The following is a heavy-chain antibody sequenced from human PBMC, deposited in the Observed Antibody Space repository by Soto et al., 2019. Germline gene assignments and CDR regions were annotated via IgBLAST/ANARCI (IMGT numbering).Heavy chain of an antibody. D-gene: IGHD1-1*01. Sequence: SETLSLTCTVSGGSISSSSYYWGWIRQPPGKGLEWIGSIYYSGSTYYNPSLKSRVTISVDTSKNQFSLKLSSVTAADTAVYYCASFPNQLYYYYGMDVWGQGTTVTVSS. V-gene: IGHV4-39*01. CDR2: IYYSGST. CDR3: ASFPNQLYYYYGMDV. CDR1: GGSISSSSYY. J-gene: IGHJ6*02.